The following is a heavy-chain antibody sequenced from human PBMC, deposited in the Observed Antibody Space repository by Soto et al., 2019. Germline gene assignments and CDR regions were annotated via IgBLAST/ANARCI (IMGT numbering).Heavy chain of an antibody. CDR2: INHSGST. CDR1: GGSFSGYY. CDR3: ARGLPVPAAIVANVWFDP. V-gene: IGHV4-34*01. D-gene: IGHD2-2*01. Sequence: SETLSLTCAVYGGSFSGYYWSWIRQPPGKGLEWIGEINHSGSTNYNPSLKSRVTISVDTSKNQFSLKLSSVTAADTAVYYCARGLPVPAAIVANVWFDPWGQGTLVTVSS. J-gene: IGHJ5*01.